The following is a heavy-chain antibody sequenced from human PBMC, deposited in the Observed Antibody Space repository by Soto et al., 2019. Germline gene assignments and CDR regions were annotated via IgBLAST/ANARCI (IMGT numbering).Heavy chain of an antibody. D-gene: IGHD3-3*01. J-gene: IGHJ6*03. V-gene: IGHV3-66*01. CDR2: IYSGGST. CDR3: ARDGVYDFWSGYYREDYYYYYMDV. CDR1: GFTVSSNY. Sequence: EVQLVESGGGLVQPGGSLRLSCAASGFTVSSNYMSWVRQAPGKGLEWVSVIYSGGSTYYADSVKGRFTISRDNSKNTLYLQMNSLGAEDTAVYYCARDGVYDFWSGYYREDYYYYYMDVWGKGTTVTVSS.